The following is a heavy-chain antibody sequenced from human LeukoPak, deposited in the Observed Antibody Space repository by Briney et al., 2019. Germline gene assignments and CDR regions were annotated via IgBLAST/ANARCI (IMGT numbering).Heavy chain of an antibody. J-gene: IGHJ4*02. D-gene: IGHD3-22*01. CDR1: GFTFSSYA. CDR2: ISGSGGST. Sequence: TGGSLRLSCAASGFTFSSYAMSWVRQAPGKGLEWVSAISGSGGSTYYADSVKGRFTISRDNSKNTLYLQMNSLRAEDTAVYYWAKGDYYDSSGYYYDYFDYWGQGTLVTVSS. V-gene: IGHV3-23*01. CDR3: AKGDYYDSSGYYYDYFDY.